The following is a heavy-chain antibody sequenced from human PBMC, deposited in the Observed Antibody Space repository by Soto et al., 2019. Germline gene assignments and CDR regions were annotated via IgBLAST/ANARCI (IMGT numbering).Heavy chain of an antibody. V-gene: IGHV1-18*01. CDR3: ETVSAFDSDDAFDI. J-gene: IGHJ3*02. CDR1: GYTFTSYG. Sequence: ASVKVSCKASGYTFTSYGISWVRQAPGQGLEWMGWISAYNGNTNYAQKFQGRVTMTEDTSTDTAYMELSSLRSEDTAVYYCETVSAFDSDDAFDIWGQGTIVTVSS. D-gene: IGHD4-4*01. CDR2: ISAYNGNT.